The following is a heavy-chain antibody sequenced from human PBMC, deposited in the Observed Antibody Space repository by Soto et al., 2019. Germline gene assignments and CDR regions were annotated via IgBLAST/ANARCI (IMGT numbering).Heavy chain of an antibody. J-gene: IGHJ4*02. CDR3: ARSLNSGWATLDY. Sequence: ASVKVSCKASGYTFTSYGISWVRQAPGQGLEWMGWISANSGGTNYAQKFQGWVTMTRDTSISTAYMELSRLRSDDTAVYYCARSLNSGWATLDYWGQGALVTVSS. CDR1: GYTFTSYG. CDR2: ISANSGGT. D-gene: IGHD6-19*01. V-gene: IGHV1-2*04.